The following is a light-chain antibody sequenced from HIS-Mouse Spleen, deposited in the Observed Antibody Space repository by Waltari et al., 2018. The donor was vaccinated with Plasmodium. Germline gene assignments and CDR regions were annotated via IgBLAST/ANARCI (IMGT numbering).Light chain of an antibody. J-gene: IGKJ4*01. CDR1: QGISSY. CDR3: QQYYSYLLT. CDR2: AAS. Sequence: AIRKTQSPSSFSPAPGDRVAITCRASQGISSYLAWYQQKPGKAPKLLIYAASTLQSGVLSRFSGSGSGTDFTLTISCLQSEDFATYYCQQYYSYLLTFGGGTKVEIK. V-gene: IGKV1-8*01.